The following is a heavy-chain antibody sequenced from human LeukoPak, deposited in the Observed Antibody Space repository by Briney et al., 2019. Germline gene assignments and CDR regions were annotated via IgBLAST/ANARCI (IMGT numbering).Heavy chain of an antibody. D-gene: IGHD2-15*01. J-gene: IGHJ4*02. Sequence: SQTLSLTCALSGDSVSSNSAAWNWIRQSPSRGLEWLGRTYYRSKWYNDYAVSVKSRITINPDTSKNQFSLQLNSVTPEDTAVYYCARGPNCSGGSCYLLGNDFDYWGQGTLVTVST. CDR2: TYYRSKWYN. V-gene: IGHV6-1*01. CDR1: GDSVSSNSAA. CDR3: ARGPNCSGGSCYLLGNDFDY.